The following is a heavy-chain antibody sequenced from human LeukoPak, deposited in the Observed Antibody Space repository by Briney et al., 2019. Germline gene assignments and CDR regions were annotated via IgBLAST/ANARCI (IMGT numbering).Heavy chain of an antibody. V-gene: IGHV6-1*01. J-gene: IGHJ3*02. CDR1: GDIVSGISAV. D-gene: IGHD6-19*01. Sequence: SQTLSLTCAISGDIVSGISAVWNWFRQSPSRGLEWLGRTYYRSNWYHDYAVSVKSRITINADIPKNQVSLQLNSVTPEDTAMYYWATYTTVADVFDIWDQGTMVTVSS. CDR3: ATYTTVADVFDI. CDR2: TYYRSNWYH.